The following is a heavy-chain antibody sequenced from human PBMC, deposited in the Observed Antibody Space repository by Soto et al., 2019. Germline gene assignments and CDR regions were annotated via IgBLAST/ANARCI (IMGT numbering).Heavy chain of an antibody. CDR3: AKDRARMTTVTTVVDY. Sequence: GGSLRLSCAASGFTFSSYWMSWVRQAPGKGLEWVANIKQDGSEKYYVDSVKGRFTISRDNSKNTLYLQMNSLRAEDTAVYYCAKDRARMTTVTTVVDYWGQGTLVTVSS. D-gene: IGHD4-17*01. J-gene: IGHJ4*02. CDR2: IKQDGSEK. V-gene: IGHV3-7*01. CDR1: GFTFSSYW.